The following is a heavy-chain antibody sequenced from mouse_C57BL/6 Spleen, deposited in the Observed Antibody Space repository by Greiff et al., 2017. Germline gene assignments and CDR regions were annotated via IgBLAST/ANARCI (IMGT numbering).Heavy chain of an antibody. J-gene: IGHJ3*01. Sequence: VHVKQSVAELVRPGASVKLSCTASGFNIKNTYMHWVKQRPEQGLEWIGRIDPANGNTKYAPKFQGKATITADTSSNTAYLQLSSLTSEDTAIYYCARLYYDYDDDFAYWGQGTLVTVSA. CDR3: ARLYYDYDDDFAY. CDR2: IDPANGNT. D-gene: IGHD2-4*01. V-gene: IGHV14-3*01. CDR1: GFNIKNTY.